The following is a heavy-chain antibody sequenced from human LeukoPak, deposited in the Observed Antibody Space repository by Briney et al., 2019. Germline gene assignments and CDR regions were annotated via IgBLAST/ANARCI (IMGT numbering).Heavy chain of an antibody. D-gene: IGHD3-10*01. V-gene: IGHV3-23*01. CDR3: AKDVRVGEYYGSGSYFDY. Sequence: GGSLRLSCAASGFTFSSYAMSWVRQAPGKGLEWVSIISASGGSTYYAESVKGRFTISRDKSKNYLQMNSLRGDDTAIYYCAKDVRVGEYYGSGSYFDYWGQGTLVTVSS. CDR2: ISASGGST. CDR1: GFTFSSYA. J-gene: IGHJ4*02.